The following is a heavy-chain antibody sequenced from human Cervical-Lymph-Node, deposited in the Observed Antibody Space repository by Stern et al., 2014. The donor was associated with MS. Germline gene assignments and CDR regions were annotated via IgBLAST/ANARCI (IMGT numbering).Heavy chain of an antibody. D-gene: IGHD1-1*01. V-gene: IGHV1-46*01. J-gene: IGHJ4*02. Sequence: MQLVESGAEIRKPGASVKISCEASGYTFTTYYMHWVRQAPGQGLEWVALFNPSGGKTTYAQRCQGRVTVTGDTSTSTVYMELTGLRSEDTAVYYCARVLSLATSDSWGQGTLVIVSS. CDR1: GYTFTTYY. CDR2: FNPSGGKT. CDR3: ARVLSLATSDS.